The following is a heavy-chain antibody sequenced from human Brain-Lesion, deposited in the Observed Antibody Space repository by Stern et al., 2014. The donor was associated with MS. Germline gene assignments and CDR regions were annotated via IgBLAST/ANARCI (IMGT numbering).Heavy chain of an antibody. J-gene: IGHJ4*02. CDR2: INYRRNP. Sequence: VHLVESGPGLVKPSETLSLTCTVSYDSISSYYWTWLRQPPGKGLEWIGYINYRRNPNYNPALKSRVTISVDTSKNQFSLKLSSLTAADTAVYYCARAFSDYHDSSPGYWGQGTLVTVSS. CDR3: ARAFSDYHDSSPGY. V-gene: IGHV4-59*01. D-gene: IGHD3-22*01. CDR1: YDSISSYY.